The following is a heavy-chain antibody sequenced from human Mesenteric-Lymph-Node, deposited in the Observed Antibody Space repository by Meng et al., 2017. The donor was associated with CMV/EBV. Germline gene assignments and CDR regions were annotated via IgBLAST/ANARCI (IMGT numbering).Heavy chain of an antibody. V-gene: IGHV1-46*01. J-gene: IGHJ4*02. CDR1: GYTFTSYY. Sequence: ASAKVSCKASGYTFTSYYMHWVRQAPGQGLEWMGVVNPSGGSTIYAQKSQGRTTMTRDTATTTVYMELSSLRCEDTAVYYCARDPKDCTNGVCFRYFDYWGQGTLVTVSS. CDR2: VNPSGGST. CDR3: ARDPKDCTNGVCFRYFDY. D-gene: IGHD2-8*01.